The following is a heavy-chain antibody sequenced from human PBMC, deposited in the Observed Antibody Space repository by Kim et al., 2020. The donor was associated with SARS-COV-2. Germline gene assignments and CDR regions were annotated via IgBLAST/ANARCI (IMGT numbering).Heavy chain of an antibody. CDR1: GFTFSSYA. V-gene: IGHV3-30*04. D-gene: IGHD2-15*01. CDR2: ISYDGSNK. Sequence: GGSLRLSCAASGFTFSSYAMHWVRQAPGKGLEWVAVISYDGSNKYYADSVKGRFTISRDNSKNTMYLQMNSLRAEDKAVYYCAREYCRGGSCYRVRYYYYYGMDVWGQGTTVTVSS. J-gene: IGHJ6*02. CDR3: AREYCRGGSCYRVRYYYYYGMDV.